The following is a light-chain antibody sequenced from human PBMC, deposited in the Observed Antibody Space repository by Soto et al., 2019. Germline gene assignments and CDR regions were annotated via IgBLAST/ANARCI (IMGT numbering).Light chain of an antibody. CDR3: HSYDVSLSGPV. Sequence: QPVLTQTPSVSGAPGQRVTISCTGSSSNIGAGYDVHWYQQLPGTAPKVLIYDNNNRPSGVPDRFSGSKSGTSASLAITGLQAEDEADYYCHSYDVSLSGPVFGGGTKLTVL. CDR1: SSNIGAGYD. J-gene: IGLJ2*01. V-gene: IGLV1-40*01. CDR2: DNN.